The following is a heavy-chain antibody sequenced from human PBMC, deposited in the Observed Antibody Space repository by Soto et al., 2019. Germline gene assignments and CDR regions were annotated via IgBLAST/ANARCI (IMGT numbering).Heavy chain of an antibody. CDR3: ATRPSGSFHFDS. D-gene: IGHD1-26*01. CDR2: IKQDGSQK. J-gene: IGHJ4*02. Sequence: EVQLVESGGGLVQPGGSLRLSCAASGFTFSSYWMTWVRQAPGKGLEWVACIKQDGSQKSYVDSVKGRCTIARDNAKNSLYLHMSSLRIDDSAVYYCATRPSGSFHFDSWGQGTLVSVSS. V-gene: IGHV3-7*03. CDR1: GFTFSSYW.